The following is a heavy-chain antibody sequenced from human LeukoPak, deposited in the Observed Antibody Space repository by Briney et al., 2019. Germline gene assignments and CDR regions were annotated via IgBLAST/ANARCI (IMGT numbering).Heavy chain of an antibody. J-gene: IGHJ6*03. Sequence: GGSLRLSCAASGFTFSSYAMSWVRQAPGKGLEWVSAISGSGGSTYYADSVEGRFTISRDNSKNTLYLPMNSLRAEDTAVYYCAKGRGSGSYYSPYYHMDVWGKGTTVTVSS. V-gene: IGHV3-23*01. CDR1: GFTFSSYA. D-gene: IGHD3-10*01. CDR3: AKGRGSGSYYSPYYHMDV. CDR2: ISGSGGST.